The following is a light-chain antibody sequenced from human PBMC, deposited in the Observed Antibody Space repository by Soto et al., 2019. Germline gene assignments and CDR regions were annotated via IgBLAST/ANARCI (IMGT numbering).Light chain of an antibody. CDR1: QSVSSSY. Sequence: EIVLTQSPGTLSLSPGERATLSCRASQSVSSSYLAWYQQKPGQAPRLLIYGASSRATGIPDRFSGSESGTDFTLTINRLEPEDFAVYYCQQYSRLTLTFGQGTKVDIK. CDR2: GAS. V-gene: IGKV3-20*01. J-gene: IGKJ1*01. CDR3: QQYSRLTLT.